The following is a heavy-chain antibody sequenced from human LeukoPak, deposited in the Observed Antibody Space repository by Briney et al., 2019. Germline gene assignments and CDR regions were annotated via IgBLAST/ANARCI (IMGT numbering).Heavy chain of an antibody. D-gene: IGHD6-19*01. V-gene: IGHV3-23*01. CDR1: GFTFSMYS. Sequence: GGSLRLSCAASGFTFSMYSMAWVRQAPGRGLEWVTVINDRGGYIQDADSVKGRFTIARDNSQNTLFLQMDSLRAEDTAVYYCVRERDRGIEVADDFDYWGQGTLVTVSS. J-gene: IGHJ4*02. CDR2: INDRGGYI. CDR3: VRERDRGIEVADDFDY.